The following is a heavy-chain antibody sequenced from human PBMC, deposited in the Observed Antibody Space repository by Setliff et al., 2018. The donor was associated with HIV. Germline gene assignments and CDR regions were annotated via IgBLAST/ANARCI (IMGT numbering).Heavy chain of an antibody. CDR3: ARDSDGSSYYHFAH. D-gene: IGHD3-22*01. Sequence: ASETLSLTCTVSRGSIKYYFWSWIRQPPGKGLECTGHISYSGTTNYNPSLESRVSISVDTSKNQFSLKLKSVTAADTAVYYCARDSDGSSYYHFAHWSQGTLVTVSS. CDR2: ISYSGTT. CDR1: RGSIKYYF. J-gene: IGHJ4*02. V-gene: IGHV4-59*01.